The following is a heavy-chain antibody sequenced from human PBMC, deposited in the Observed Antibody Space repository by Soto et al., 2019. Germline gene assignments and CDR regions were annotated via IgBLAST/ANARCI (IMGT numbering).Heavy chain of an antibody. CDR3: ARVSSSIVVVPDYGMVV. CDR2: ISGKNSNT. V-gene: IGHV1-18*04. Sequence: QVQLVQSGVEVKKPGASVKVSCKASGYTLISHGISWVRQAPGQGLERMGWISGKNSNTNYAQKLQGRVPLTTDTSTGTAYMELRSLGSGDAAVYYCARVSSSIVVVPDYGMVVWGQGTTVTVSS. D-gene: IGHD2-21*01. J-gene: IGHJ6*02. CDR1: GYTLISHG.